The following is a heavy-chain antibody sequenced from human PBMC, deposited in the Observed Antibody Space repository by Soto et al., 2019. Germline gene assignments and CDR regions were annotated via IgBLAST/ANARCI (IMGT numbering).Heavy chain of an antibody. CDR2: INAYNVYNGNT. J-gene: IGHJ6*02. V-gene: IGHV1-18*01. CDR1: GYTFTSFG. D-gene: IGHD2-15*01. Sequence: QVQLVQSGAEVKKPGASVKVSCKASGYTFTSFGISWVRQAPGQGLEWMGWINAYNVYNGNTNYAQNLQGRVTMTTDTSTSTAYMELRSLRSDHTAVYYCARARIFFGLDVWGQGTTVTVSS. CDR3: ARARIFFGLDV.